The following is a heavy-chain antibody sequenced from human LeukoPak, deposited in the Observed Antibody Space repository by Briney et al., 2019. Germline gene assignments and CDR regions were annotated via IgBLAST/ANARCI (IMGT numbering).Heavy chain of an antibody. CDR3: ARCHSNTYYYGSGSHINWFDP. D-gene: IGHD3-10*01. CDR1: GGSFSGYY. V-gene: IGHV4-34*01. CDR2: INHSGST. J-gene: IGHJ5*02. Sequence: PSETLSLTCAVYGGSFSGYYWSWIRQPPGKGLEWIGEINHSGSTNYNPSLKSRVTISVDTSKNQFSLKLSSVTAADTAVYYCARCHSNTYYYGSGSHINWFDPWGQGTLVTVSS.